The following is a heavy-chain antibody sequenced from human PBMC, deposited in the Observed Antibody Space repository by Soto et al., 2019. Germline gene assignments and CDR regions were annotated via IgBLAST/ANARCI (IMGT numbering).Heavy chain of an antibody. CDR1: GFTFSSYA. Sequence: GGSLRLSCAASGFTFSSYAMSWVRQAPGKGLEWVSAISGSGGSTYYADSVKGRFTISRDNSKNTLYLQMNSLRAEDTAVYYCAKDLTGFTWSGYLAPTCMDVWGQGTTVTVSS. V-gene: IGHV3-23*01. CDR3: AKDLTGFTWSGYLAPTCMDV. CDR2: ISGSGGST. J-gene: IGHJ6*02. D-gene: IGHD3-3*01.